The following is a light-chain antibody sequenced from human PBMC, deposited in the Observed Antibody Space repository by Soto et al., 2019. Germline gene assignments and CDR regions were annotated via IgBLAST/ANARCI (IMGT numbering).Light chain of an antibody. CDR2: WAS. J-gene: IGKJ4*01. CDR3: QQYYGTPLT. Sequence: DIVVTQSPDSLAGLLGERATINGKSSQSFRSSSNNRPSLAWYQQRPGQPPKLLIHWASTRESGVPDRFSGSGSGTDFTLTISSLQGEDVAVYYCQQYYGTPLTFGGGTKVEIK. CDR1: QSFRSSSNNRPS. V-gene: IGKV4-1*01.